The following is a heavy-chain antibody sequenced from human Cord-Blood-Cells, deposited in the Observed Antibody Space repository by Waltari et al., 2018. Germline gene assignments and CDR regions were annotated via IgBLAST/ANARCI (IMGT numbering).Heavy chain of an antibody. CDR3: TTLGSVGATTADY. V-gene: IGHV3-15*01. D-gene: IGHD1-26*01. CDR1: GFTFSNAW. Sequence: EVQLVESGGGLVKPGGSLRLSCAASGFTFSNAWMSWVRQAPGKGLEWVGRIKSKTDGGKTDYAAPVKGRFTISRDDSKNTLYLQMNSLKTEDTAVYYCTTLGSVGATTADYWGQGTLVTVSS. J-gene: IGHJ4*02. CDR2: IKSKTDGGKT.